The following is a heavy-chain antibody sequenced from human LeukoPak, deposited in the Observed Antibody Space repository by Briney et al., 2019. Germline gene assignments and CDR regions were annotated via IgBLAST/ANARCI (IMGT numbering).Heavy chain of an antibody. Sequence: GGSLRLSCAASGFTFSIYAMNWVRQAPGKGLEWVSYITSSGSTIHYADSVKGRFTISRDNAKNSLYLQMNSLRAEDTAVYYCARVTFNYFDYWGQGTLVTVSS. CDR2: ITSSGSTI. D-gene: IGHD1-14*01. J-gene: IGHJ4*02. V-gene: IGHV3-48*03. CDR1: GFTFSIYA. CDR3: ARVTFNYFDY.